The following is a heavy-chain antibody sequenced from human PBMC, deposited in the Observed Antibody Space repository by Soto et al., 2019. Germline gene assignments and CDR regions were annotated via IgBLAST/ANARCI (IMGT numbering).Heavy chain of an antibody. CDR1: GGTFSSYA. D-gene: IGHD1-7*01. CDR3: ARSVPNSPGTTPRFDY. J-gene: IGHJ4*02. V-gene: IGHV1-69*13. Sequence: GASVKVSCKASGGTFSSYAISWVRQAPGQGLEWMGGIIPIFGTANYAQKFQGRVTITADESTSTAYMELSSLRSEDTAVYYCARSVPNSPGTTPRFDYWGQGTLVTVSS. CDR2: IIPIFGTA.